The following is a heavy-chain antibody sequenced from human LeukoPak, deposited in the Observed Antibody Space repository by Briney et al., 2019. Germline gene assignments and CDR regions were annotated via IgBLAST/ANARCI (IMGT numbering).Heavy chain of an antibody. V-gene: IGHV4-59*08. Sequence: PSETLSLTCTVSGGSISSYYWSWIRQPPGKGLEWIGYIYYSGSTNYNPSLKSRVTISVDTSKNQFSLKLSSVTAADTAVYYCARVVTAITMGAFDIWGQGTVVTVSS. CDR3: ARVVTAITMGAFDI. J-gene: IGHJ3*02. CDR2: IYYSGST. CDR1: GGSISSYY. D-gene: IGHD2-21*02.